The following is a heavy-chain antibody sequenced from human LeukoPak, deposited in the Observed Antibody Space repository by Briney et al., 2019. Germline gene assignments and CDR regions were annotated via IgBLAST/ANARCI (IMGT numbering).Heavy chain of an antibody. CDR3: ARDLDTAMGY. V-gene: IGHV1-2*04. D-gene: IGHD5-18*01. CDR2: INPNSGGT. J-gene: IGHJ4*02. Sequence: ASVKVSCKASGYNFFTYGITWVRQAPGQGLEWMGWINPNSGGTNYAQKFQGWVTMTRDTSISTAYMELSRLRSDDTAVYYCARDLDTAMGYWGQGTLVTVSS. CDR1: GYNFFTYG.